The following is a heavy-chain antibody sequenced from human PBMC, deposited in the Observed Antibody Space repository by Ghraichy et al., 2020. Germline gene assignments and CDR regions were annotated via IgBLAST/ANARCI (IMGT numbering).Heavy chain of an antibody. CDR2: INHSGST. CDR1: GGSFSGYY. Sequence: SETLSLTCAVYGGSFSGYYWSWIRQPPGKGLEWIGEINHSGSTNYNPSLKSRVTISVDTSKNQFSLKLSSVTAADTAVYYCASALLNDAFDIWGQGTMVTVSS. V-gene: IGHV4-34*01. CDR3: ASALLNDAFDI. J-gene: IGHJ3*02. D-gene: IGHD2-21*01.